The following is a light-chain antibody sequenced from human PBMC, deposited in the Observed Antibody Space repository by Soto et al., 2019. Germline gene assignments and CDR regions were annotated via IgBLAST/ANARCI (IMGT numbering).Light chain of an antibody. CDR2: GAS. Sequence: VMTQSPATLSVSPGETATLSCRASQSIRSYLAWYQQKPGQAPRLLIYGASMRATGVPTRFSGSGSGTEFTLTISSLQSEEFAVYYCQHYNNWPPDYTFGQGTKVEIK. J-gene: IGKJ2*01. CDR3: QHYNNWPPDYT. CDR1: QSIRSY. V-gene: IGKV3-15*01.